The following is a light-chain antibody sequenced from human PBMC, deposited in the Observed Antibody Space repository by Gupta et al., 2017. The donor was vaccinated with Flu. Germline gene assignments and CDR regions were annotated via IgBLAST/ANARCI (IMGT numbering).Light chain of an antibody. CDR3: QQTDDTPPWT. Sequence: DIQMTQSPSSLSASVGDRVTITCRASQNMSSFLNWYQQKPGKAPNLLIYAASSLQSGVPSRFSGSGYGTDFTLTISSRQPEDFAIYYCQQTDDTPPWTFGQGTKVEIK. CDR2: AAS. J-gene: IGKJ1*01. V-gene: IGKV1-39*01. CDR1: QNMSSF.